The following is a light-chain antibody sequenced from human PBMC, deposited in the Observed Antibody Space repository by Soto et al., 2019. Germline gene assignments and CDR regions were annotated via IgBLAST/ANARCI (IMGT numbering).Light chain of an antibody. Sequence: QSALTQPASVSGSPGQSITISCTGTSSDFEYYDRVSWYQQHPGKAPKLLIYEVNKCPSGASHRFSGSKSCDTASLTSSGLQPEDEADYFCCSDAGGRTWVFGGGTKLTVL. V-gene: IGLV2-23*02. CDR2: EVN. CDR3: CSDAGGRTWV. CDR1: SSDFEYYDR. J-gene: IGLJ3*02.